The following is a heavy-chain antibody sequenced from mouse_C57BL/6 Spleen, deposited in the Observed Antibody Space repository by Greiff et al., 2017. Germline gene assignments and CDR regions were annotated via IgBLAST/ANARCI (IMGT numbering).Heavy chain of an antibody. J-gene: IGHJ3*01. CDR1: GFSLTSYG. Sequence: QVQLQQSGPGLVQPSQSLSITCTVSGFSLTSYGVHWVRQSPGKGLEWLGVIWSGGSTDYNAAFISRLSISKDNSKSQVFFKMYSLQADDTAIYYWARNWYDYDGAWFAYWGQGTLVTVSA. D-gene: IGHD2-4*01. CDR2: IWSGGST. CDR3: ARNWYDYDGAWFAY. V-gene: IGHV2-2*01.